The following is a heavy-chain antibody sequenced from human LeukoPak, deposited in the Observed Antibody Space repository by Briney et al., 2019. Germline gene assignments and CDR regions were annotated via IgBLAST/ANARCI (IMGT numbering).Heavy chain of an antibody. D-gene: IGHD2-2*01. CDR2: INPNSGGT. CDR1: GYTFTAYY. V-gene: IGHV1-2*02. CDR3: AGPDDGTSIPDY. Sequence: GASVKVSCKASGYTFTAYYMHWVRQAPGQGLEWMGWINPNSGGTNYAQKFQGRVTMTRDTSMSTAYMELSRLRSDDTAVYYCAGPDDGTSIPDYWGQGTLVTVSS. J-gene: IGHJ4*02.